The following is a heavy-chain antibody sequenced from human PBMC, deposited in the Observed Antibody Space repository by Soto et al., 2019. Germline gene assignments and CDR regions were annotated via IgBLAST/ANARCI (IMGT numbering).Heavy chain of an antibody. D-gene: IGHD4-17*01. J-gene: IGHJ4*02. V-gene: IGHV1-69*01. CDR2: IVTLFGTA. Sequence: CKASGGTFSSHSINWVRQAPGQGLEWMGGIVTLFGTANYAQNFQGRVTITADQSTSTVYMDLSSLRSDDTAVYYCAREVGYGDFSAALLDWGQGTLVTVSS. CDR1: GGTFSSHS. CDR3: AREVGYGDFSAALLD.